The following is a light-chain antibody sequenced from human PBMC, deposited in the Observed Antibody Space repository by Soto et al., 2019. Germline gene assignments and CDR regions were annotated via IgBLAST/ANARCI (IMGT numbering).Light chain of an antibody. J-gene: IGLJ2*01. CDR1: SSNIVINT. V-gene: IGLV1-44*01. Sequence: QSVLTQPPSASGTPGQRVTISCSGSSSNIVINTVNWFQQLPGTAPKLLIYSNNQRPSGVPDRFSGSKSGTSASLAISGLQSEDEADYYCAAWDDSLNGQVFGGGTKLTDL. CDR2: SNN. CDR3: AAWDDSLNGQV.